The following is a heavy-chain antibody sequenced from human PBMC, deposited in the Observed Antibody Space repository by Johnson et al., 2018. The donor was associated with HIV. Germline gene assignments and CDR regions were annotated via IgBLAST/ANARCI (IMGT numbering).Heavy chain of an antibody. V-gene: IGHV3-20*04. CDR2: INWNGGSP. Sequence: VQLVESGGGLVQPGRSLRLSCTASGFTFGDYAMSWFRQAPGKGLEWVSGINWNGGSPGYEDSVKGRFTISRDNAKNSLYLQMNSLRVEDTALYYCAKAYSYGAFDIWGQGTMVTVSS. CDR3: AKAYSYGAFDI. D-gene: IGHD5-18*01. CDR1: GFTFGDYA. J-gene: IGHJ3*02.